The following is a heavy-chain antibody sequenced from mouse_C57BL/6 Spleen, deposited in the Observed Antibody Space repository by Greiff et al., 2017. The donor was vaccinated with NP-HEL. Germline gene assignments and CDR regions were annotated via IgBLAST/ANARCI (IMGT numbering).Heavy chain of an antibody. D-gene: IGHD2-5*01. CDR2: INYDGSST. Sequence: EVMLVESEGGLVQPGSSMKLSCTASGFTFSDYYMAWVRQVPEKGLEWVANINYDGSSTYYLDSLKSRFIISRDNAKNILYLQMSSLKSEDTATYYCARGGDYSNYFYYAMDYWGQGTSVTVSS. CDR3: ARGGDYSNYFYYAMDY. J-gene: IGHJ4*01. CDR1: GFTFSDYY. V-gene: IGHV5-16*01.